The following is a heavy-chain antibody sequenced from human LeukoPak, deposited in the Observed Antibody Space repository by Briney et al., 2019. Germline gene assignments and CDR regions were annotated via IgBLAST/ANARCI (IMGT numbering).Heavy chain of an antibody. CDR3: ARGGYGYSSSWYSGWFDP. CDR1: GGSFSGYY. Sequence: SETLSLTCAVYGGSFSGYYWSWIRQPPGKGLEWIGEINHSGSTNYNPSLKSRVTISVDTSKNQFSLKLSSVTAADAAVYYCARGGYGYSSSWYSGWFDPWGQGTLVTVSS. J-gene: IGHJ5*02. D-gene: IGHD6-13*01. CDR2: INHSGST. V-gene: IGHV4-34*01.